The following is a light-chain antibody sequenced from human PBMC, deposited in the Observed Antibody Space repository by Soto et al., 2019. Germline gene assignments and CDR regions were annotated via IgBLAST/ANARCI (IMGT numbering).Light chain of an antibody. Sequence: EIVMTQSPLTLPVTPGEPASISCRSSQSLLYNNTYSYLDWYVQKRGQSPQLLIYFGSNRAPGVPDRFSGSGSGTDFTLKINRVEAEDVGTYYCMQALQSLTFGEGTRLEIK. CDR3: MQALQSLT. V-gene: IGKV2-28*01. CDR2: FGS. CDR1: QSLLYNNTYSY. J-gene: IGKJ5*01.